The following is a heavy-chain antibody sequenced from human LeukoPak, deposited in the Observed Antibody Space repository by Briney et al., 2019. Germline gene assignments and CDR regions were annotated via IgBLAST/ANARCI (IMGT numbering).Heavy chain of an antibody. CDR3: ARSLTLGSSQPEGY. V-gene: IGHV3-66*02. CDR1: GFTVSSNY. CDR2: VYTGART. D-gene: IGHD6-6*01. Sequence: GGSLRLSCAASGFTVSSNYTSWVRQAPGKGLEWVSVVYTGARTYYADSVKGRFTISIDNSKNTLYLQMNSLRAEDTAVYYCARSLTLGSSQPEGYWGQGTLVTVSS. J-gene: IGHJ4*02.